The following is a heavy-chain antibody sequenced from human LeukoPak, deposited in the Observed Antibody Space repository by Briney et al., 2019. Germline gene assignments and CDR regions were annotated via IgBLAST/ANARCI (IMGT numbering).Heavy chain of an antibody. CDR3: AKGSGRIAGYYFNY. CDR1: GFTFSSYA. D-gene: IGHD2-15*01. V-gene: IGHV3-23*01. J-gene: IGHJ4*02. CDR2: ISVRADST. Sequence: GGSLRLSCAASGFTFSSYAMSWVRQAPGKGLQCVSAISVRADSTYYADSVKGRFTISRDNPKNTVFLQMNTLRDEDTAVYYCAKGSGRIAGYYFNYGGQGTLVTVSS.